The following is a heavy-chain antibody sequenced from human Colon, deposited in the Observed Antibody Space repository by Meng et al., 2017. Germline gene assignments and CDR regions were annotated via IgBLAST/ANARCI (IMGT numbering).Heavy chain of an antibody. J-gene: IGHJ5*02. Sequence: GPRTQWGAGLVKPSETLSLPCAVYGGSFSGYYWSWIRQPPGKGLEWIGEINHSGSTNYNPSLKSRVTISVDTSKNQFSLKLSSVTAADTAVYYCARGRYSGYLPWGQGTLVTVSS. V-gene: IGHV4-34*01. CDR2: INHSGST. CDR3: ARGRYSGYLP. CDR1: GGSFSGYY. D-gene: IGHD5-12*01.